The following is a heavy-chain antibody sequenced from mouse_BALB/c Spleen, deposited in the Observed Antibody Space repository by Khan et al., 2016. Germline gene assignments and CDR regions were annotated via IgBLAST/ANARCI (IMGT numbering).Heavy chain of an antibody. CDR1: GFDFSRYW. CDR3: ATTVWYFDG. D-gene: IGHD2-13*01. Sequence: EVKLLESGGGLVQPGGSLKLSCAASGFDFSRYWMSWVRQAPGKGLEWIGDINPDSSTINYTPSLKDKFIISRDNAKNTLYLQMSKVRSEDTAHYYCATTVWYFDGWGAGTTVTVSS. CDR2: INPDSSTI. J-gene: IGHJ1*01. V-gene: IGHV4-1*02.